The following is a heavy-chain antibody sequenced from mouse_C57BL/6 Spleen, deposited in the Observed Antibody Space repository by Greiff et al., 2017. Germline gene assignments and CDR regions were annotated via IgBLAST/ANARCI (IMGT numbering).Heavy chain of an antibody. CDR1: GFTFSSYA. D-gene: IGHD2-4*01. CDR2: ISDGGSYT. J-gene: IGHJ2*01. Sequence: EVQLQESGGGLVKPGGSLKLSCAASGFTFSSYAMSWVRQTPEKRLEWVATISDGGSYTYYPDNVKGRFTISRDNAKNNLYLQMSHLKSEDTAMYYCARDFGDYLFDYWGQGTTLTVSS. V-gene: IGHV5-4*01. CDR3: ARDFGDYLFDY.